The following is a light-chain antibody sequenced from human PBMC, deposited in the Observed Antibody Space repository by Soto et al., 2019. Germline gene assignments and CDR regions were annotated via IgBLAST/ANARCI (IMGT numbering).Light chain of an antibody. CDR2: GAS. CDR1: QDISDD. CDR3: LQNHNYPRT. Sequence: AIQMTQSPSSLSASVGDRVTITCRASQDISDDVGWYQQTPGKAPKLLISGASRLQSGVPSRFRGSGSGAAFTLTITSLRPEDSATYYCLQNHNYPRTFGQGTKVDIK. J-gene: IGKJ1*01. V-gene: IGKV1-6*01.